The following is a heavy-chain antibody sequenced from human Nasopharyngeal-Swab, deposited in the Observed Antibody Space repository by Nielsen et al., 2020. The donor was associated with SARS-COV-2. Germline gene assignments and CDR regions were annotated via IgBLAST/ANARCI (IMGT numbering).Heavy chain of an antibody. CDR2: ITRSGNT. V-gene: IGHV4-34*01. J-gene: IGHJ6*03. CDR3: ARVNNGGGIVPASYSFFMDV. D-gene: IGHD2-2*01. CDR1: GVSFRGYH. Sequence: SETLSLTCSLHGVSFRGYHWGWIRQSPGKRLEWIGDITRSGNTNYNPALKSRVILSVATSKDEFSLKLTSVTAADTAIYFCARVNNGGGIVPASYSFFMDVWGKGTSVAVSS.